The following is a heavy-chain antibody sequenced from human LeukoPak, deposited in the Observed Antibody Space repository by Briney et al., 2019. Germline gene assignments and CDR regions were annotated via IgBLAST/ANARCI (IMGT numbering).Heavy chain of an antibody. Sequence: PSETLSLTCTVSGGSISSYYWSWIRQPPGKGLEWIGYIYYSGSTNYNPSLKSRVTISVDTSKNQFSLKLSSVTAADTAVYYCARDGGGDGYTSTPLWGRGTLVTVSS. V-gene: IGHV4-59*01. CDR2: IYYSGST. CDR1: GGSISSYY. J-gene: IGHJ2*01. D-gene: IGHD5-24*01. CDR3: ARDGGGDGYTSTPL.